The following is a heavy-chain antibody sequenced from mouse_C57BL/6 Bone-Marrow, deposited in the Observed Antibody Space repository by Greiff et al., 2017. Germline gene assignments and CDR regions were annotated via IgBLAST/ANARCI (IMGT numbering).Heavy chain of an antibody. CDR2: IDPEDGEN. CDR1: GFNIKDYY. CDR3: ARDLYYYGSSYDKAY. D-gene: IGHD1-1*01. Sequence: VQLKQSGAELVKPGASVKLSCTASGFNIKDYYMHWVKQRTEQGLEWIGRIDPEDGENKYAPKFQGKATITADTSSNTAYLQLSSLTSEDTAVYYCARDLYYYGSSYDKAYWGQGTLVTVSA. V-gene: IGHV14-2*01. J-gene: IGHJ3*01.